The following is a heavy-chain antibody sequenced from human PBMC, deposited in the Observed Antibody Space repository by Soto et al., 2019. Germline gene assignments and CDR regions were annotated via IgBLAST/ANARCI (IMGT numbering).Heavy chain of an antibody. Sequence: QVQLVESGGGLVKTSGSLRIACAASGFTFSDYYMSWVRQAPGKGLGWVSYISSSGNTIYYADSVKGRFTISRDNAKNSVYLQMNSLSAEDTALYFCAKMSSENYYDPVFSWGQGTLVTVSS. CDR2: ISSSGNTI. V-gene: IGHV3-11*01. CDR1: GFTFSDYY. CDR3: AKMSSENYYDPVFS. D-gene: IGHD3-22*01. J-gene: IGHJ4*02.